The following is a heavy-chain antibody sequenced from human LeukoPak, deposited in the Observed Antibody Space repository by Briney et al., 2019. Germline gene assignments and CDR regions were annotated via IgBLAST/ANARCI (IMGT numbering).Heavy chain of an antibody. CDR2: IYYSGST. CDR3: ARARTGTGWYYFDY. D-gene: IGHD1-7*01. CDR1: GGSISSYY. J-gene: IGHJ4*02. V-gene: IGHV4-59*01. Sequence: PSETLSLTCTVSGGSISSYYWSWIRQPPGKGLEWIGYIYYSGSTNYNPSLKSRVTISVDTSKNQFSLKLSSVTAADTAVYYCARARTGTGWYYFDYWGQGTLVTVSS.